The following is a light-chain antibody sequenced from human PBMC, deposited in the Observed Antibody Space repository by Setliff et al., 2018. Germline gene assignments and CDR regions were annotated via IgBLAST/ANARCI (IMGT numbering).Light chain of an antibody. J-gene: IGLJ2*01. CDR1: NIGSKS. Sequence: SYALTQPPSVSVAPGKTTRITCGGNNIGSKSVHWYQQKPGQAPVLVIYYDSDRPSGIPERFSGSSSGNTATLTISRVEAGDEADYYCQVWDSSSDHSVVFGGGTKVTVL. CDR3: QVWDSSSDHSVV. CDR2: YDS. V-gene: IGLV3-21*04.